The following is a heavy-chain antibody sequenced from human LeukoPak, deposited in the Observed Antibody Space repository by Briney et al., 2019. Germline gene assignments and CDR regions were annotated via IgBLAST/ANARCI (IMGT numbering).Heavy chain of an antibody. Sequence: GGSLRLSCAASGFTVSSNYMSWVRQAPGKGLEWVSLIYSGGTTYYADSVKGRFTISRDNSKNTLYLQMNSLRAEDTAVHYCARGVEDYGFDPWGQGTLVTVSS. V-gene: IGHV3-66*01. J-gene: IGHJ5*02. CDR3: ARGVEDYGFDP. CDR1: GFTVSSNY. CDR2: IYSGGTT. D-gene: IGHD4-17*01.